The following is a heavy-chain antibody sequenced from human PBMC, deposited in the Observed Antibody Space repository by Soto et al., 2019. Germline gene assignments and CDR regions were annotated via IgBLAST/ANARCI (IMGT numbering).Heavy chain of an antibody. V-gene: IGHV4-59*01. CDR3: ARGYTSHDY. J-gene: IGHJ4*02. CDR1: GGSINNNY. Sequence: SETLSLTCTVSGGSINNNYWSWIRQPPGKGLEWIGYIYSSGSTKYNPSLRSRVTISLDTSKNQFSLKLSSVTAADTAVYYCARGYTSHDYWGQGTLVTV. CDR2: IYSSGST. D-gene: IGHD2-2*01.